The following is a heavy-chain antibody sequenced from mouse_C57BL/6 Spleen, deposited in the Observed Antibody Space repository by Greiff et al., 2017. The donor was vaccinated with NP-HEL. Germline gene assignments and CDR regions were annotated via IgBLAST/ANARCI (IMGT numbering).Heavy chain of an antibody. CDR1: GYTFTSYW. J-gene: IGHJ3*01. V-gene: IGHV1-50*01. D-gene: IGHD3-2*02. CDR3: FTRKTNGKATLTLYTSSSTAYMQLSSLTSEYSAVYYCARPYDGYSFAY. CDR2: IDTSDSYT. Sequence: VQLQESGAELVKPGASVKLSCKASGYTFTSYWMQWVKQRPGQGLEWIGEIDTSDSYTNYNQKFKGKATLTVDTSSSTAYRQLSSLTSEEPATYTTFTRKTNGKATLTLYTSSSTAYMQLSSLTSEYSAVYYCARPYDGYSFAYWGHRTLVTVSA.